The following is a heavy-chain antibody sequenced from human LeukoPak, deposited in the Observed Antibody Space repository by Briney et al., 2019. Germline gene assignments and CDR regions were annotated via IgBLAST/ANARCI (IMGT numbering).Heavy chain of an antibody. V-gene: IGHV1-69*13. CDR3: ARTLRFMEWDDYYYYMDV. J-gene: IGHJ6*03. Sequence: SVKVSCKASGGTFSNYAISWVRQAPGQGLEWMGGIIPLLGTANYAQKFQGRVTITAGESTSTAYMNLSSLRSEDTAVYYCARTLRFMEWDDYYYYMDVWGKGTTVTVSS. CDR2: IIPLLGTA. D-gene: IGHD3-3*01. CDR1: GGTFSNYA.